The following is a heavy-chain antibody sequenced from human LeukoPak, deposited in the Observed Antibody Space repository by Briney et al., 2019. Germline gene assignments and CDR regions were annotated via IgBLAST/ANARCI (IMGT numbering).Heavy chain of an antibody. J-gene: IGHJ6*02. V-gene: IGHV3-30*18. CDR2: ISYDGSNK. D-gene: IGHD5-24*01. CDR3: AKEGDGYNGQIPYYYYGMDV. Sequence: GGSLRLSFAASGFTFSSYDMHWVRQAPGKGLEWVAVISYDGSNKYYADSVKGRFTISRDNSKNTLYLQMNSLRAEDTAVYYCAKEGDGYNGQIPYYYYGMDVWGQGTTVTVSS. CDR1: GFTFSSYD.